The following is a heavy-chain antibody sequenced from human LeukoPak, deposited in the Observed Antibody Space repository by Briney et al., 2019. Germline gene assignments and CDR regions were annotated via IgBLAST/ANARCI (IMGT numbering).Heavy chain of an antibody. J-gene: IGHJ4*02. V-gene: IGHV1-18*01. CDR3: ARDPSNTSGWYIYFDY. CDR2: ISAYNGDT. D-gene: IGHD6-19*01. CDR1: GYTFNRHG. Sequence: ASVKVSCKASGYTFNRHGIAWVRQAPGQGLEWMGWISAYNGDTKYAQKFRGRVTMATDTSTSTAYMELRSLRSDDTAVYYCARDPSNTSGWYIYFDYWGQGTLVTVSS.